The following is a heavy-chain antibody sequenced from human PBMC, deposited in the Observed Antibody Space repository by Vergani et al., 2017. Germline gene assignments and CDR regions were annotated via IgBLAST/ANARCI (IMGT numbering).Heavy chain of an antibody. D-gene: IGHD4-11*01. CDR2: IDHTGRP. J-gene: IGHJ6*03. V-gene: IGHV4-34*01. CDR3: ARVNTETNGHLYYYYYIDA. Sequence: QVQLQQWGGGLLKPSETLSLTCVVNGASFTSYHWTWIRQSPGEGLEWVGDIDHTGRPDYNPSLKSRLTMSVDKSRNQFSLTLNSVTATDTAIYFCARVNTETNGHLYYYYYIDAWGQGTAVTVS. CDR1: GASFTSYH.